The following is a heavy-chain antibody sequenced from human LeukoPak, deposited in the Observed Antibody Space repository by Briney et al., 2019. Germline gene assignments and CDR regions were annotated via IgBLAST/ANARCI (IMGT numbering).Heavy chain of an antibody. CDR3: AKDHSSGYYYISSGFDY. V-gene: IGHV3-23*01. J-gene: IGHJ4*02. Sequence: PPGGSLRLSCAASGFTFSSYAMSWVRQAPGKGLEWVSAISGSGGSTYYADSVKGRFTISRDNSKNTLYLQVNSLRAEDTAVYYCAKDHSSGYYYISSGFDYWGQGTLVTVSS. CDR1: GFTFSSYA. D-gene: IGHD3-22*01. CDR2: ISGSGGST.